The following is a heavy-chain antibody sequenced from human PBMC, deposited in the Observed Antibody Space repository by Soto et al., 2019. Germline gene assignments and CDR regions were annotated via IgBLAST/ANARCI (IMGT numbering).Heavy chain of an antibody. J-gene: IGHJ4*02. CDR2: ISGSGGST. Sequence: GGSLRLSCAASGFTFSSYAMSWVRQAPGKGLKWVSAISGSGGSTYYADSVKGRFTISRDNSKNTLYLQMNSLRAEDTAVYYCARPIAVAGTSDYWGQGTLVTVSS. D-gene: IGHD6-19*01. V-gene: IGHV3-23*01. CDR1: GFTFSSYA. CDR3: ARPIAVAGTSDY.